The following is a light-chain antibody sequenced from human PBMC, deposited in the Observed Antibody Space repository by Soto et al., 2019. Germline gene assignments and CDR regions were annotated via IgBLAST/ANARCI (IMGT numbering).Light chain of an antibody. CDR3: QQYGGSPLT. CDR1: LSVSVY. J-gene: IGKJ4*01. CDR2: GAS. V-gene: IGKV3-20*01. Sequence: VVLTQSPATLSLSPGERATLSCRTSLSVSVYLDWYQQKPGQAPRLLIYGASTRATGIPDRFSGSGSGTDFTLTISRLEPEDFAVFYCQQYGGSPLTFGGGTKVDI.